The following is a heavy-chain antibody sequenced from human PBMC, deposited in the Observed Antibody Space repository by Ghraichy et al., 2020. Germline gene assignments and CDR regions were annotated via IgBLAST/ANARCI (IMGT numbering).Heavy chain of an antibody. J-gene: IGHJ4*02. CDR3: AKNNLGHGYSYGSMGTKPYIFDY. V-gene: IGHV3-23*01. CDR2: ISGSGGST. CDR1: GFTFSSYA. Sequence: GGSLRLSCAASGFTFSSYAMSWVRQAPGKGLEWVSAISGSGGSTYYADSVKGRFTISRDNSKNTLYLQMNSLRAEDTAVYYCAKNNLGHGYSYGSMGTKPYIFDYGGQGTLVTVSS. D-gene: IGHD5-18*01.